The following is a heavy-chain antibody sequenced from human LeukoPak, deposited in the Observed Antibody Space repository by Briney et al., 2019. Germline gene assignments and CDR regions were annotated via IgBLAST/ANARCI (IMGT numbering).Heavy chain of an antibody. D-gene: IGHD3-9*01. CDR1: GYTFTGYY. V-gene: IGHV1-2*04. CDR3: ARDGALTGYPAGGDY. Sequence: GASVKVSCKASGYTFTGYYMHWVRQAPGQGLEWMGWINPNSGGTNYAQKFQGWVPMTRDTSISTAYMELSRLRSDDTAVYYCARDGALTGYPAGGDYWGQGTLVTVSS. J-gene: IGHJ4*02. CDR2: INPNSGGT.